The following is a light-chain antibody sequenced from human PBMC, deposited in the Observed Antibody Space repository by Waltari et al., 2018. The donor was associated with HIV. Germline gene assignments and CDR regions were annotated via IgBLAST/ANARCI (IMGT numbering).Light chain of an antibody. Sequence: QSALTQPPSASGSPGQSVTLSCPGTSSDVGRYDHVPWYQQPPGKPPKLLIFEVNKRPSGVPDRFSGSKSGNTASLTVSGLQAEDEAEYSCSSYAGINPVVFGGGTKLTVL. V-gene: IGLV2-8*01. CDR2: EVN. CDR3: SSYAGINPVV. J-gene: IGLJ2*01. CDR1: SSDVGRYDH.